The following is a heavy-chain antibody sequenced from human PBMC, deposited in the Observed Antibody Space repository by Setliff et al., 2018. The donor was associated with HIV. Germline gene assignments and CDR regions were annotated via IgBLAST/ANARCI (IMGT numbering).Heavy chain of an antibody. J-gene: IGHJ6*02. V-gene: IGHV1-8*02. CDR2: MNPKSGNT. Sequence: ASVKVSCKASGYTFTSYDINWVRQAPGQGLECMGWMNPKSGNTGYVQKFQGRVTMTRNTSISTAYMELSSLRSDDTAVYYCASSWSRVPYYGMDVWGQGTTVTVSS. D-gene: IGHD6-13*01. CDR3: ASSWSRVPYYGMDV. CDR1: GYTFTSYD.